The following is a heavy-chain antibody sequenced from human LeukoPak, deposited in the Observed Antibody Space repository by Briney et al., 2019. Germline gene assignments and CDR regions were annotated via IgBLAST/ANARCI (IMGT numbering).Heavy chain of an antibody. CDR1: GGSISSSSYY. V-gene: IGHV4-39*07. CDR3: ATNYYYYMDV. CDR2: IYYSGST. Sequence: SETLSLTCTVSGGSISSSSYYWGWIRQPPGKGLEWIGSIYYSGSTYYNPSLKSRVTMSVDTSKNQFSLKLSSVTAADTAVYYCATNYYYYMDVWGKGTTVTVSS. J-gene: IGHJ6*03.